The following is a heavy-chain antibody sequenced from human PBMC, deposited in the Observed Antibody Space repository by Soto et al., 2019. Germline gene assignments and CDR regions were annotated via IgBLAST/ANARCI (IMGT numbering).Heavy chain of an antibody. Sequence: QMQLQESGSGLVKPSQTLSLTCAVSGGSISSGGYSWSWIRQPPEKGLEWIGYIYHSGSTYYNPSLKSRVTISVDRSKNQFSLKLSSVTAADTAVYYCARDRGRDDDAFDIWGQGTMVTVSS. D-gene: IGHD3-16*01. CDR2: IYHSGST. CDR3: ARDRGRDDDAFDI. J-gene: IGHJ3*02. CDR1: GGSISSGGYS. V-gene: IGHV4-30-2*01.